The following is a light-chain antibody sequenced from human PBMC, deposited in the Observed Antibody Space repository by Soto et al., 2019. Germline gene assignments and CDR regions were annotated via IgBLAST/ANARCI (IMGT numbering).Light chain of an antibody. CDR3: MQSLQIPLT. CDR2: LAS. Sequence: DIVMTQSPLSLPVTPGEPASISCRSSQSLLHSNGYNYLDWFLQKPGQSQQLLMYLASNRASGVPDRFSGSGSGTDFTLKISRVEAEDVGIYYCMQSLQIPLTFGQGTRLEI. J-gene: IGKJ5*01. CDR1: QSLLHSNGYNY. V-gene: IGKV2-28*01.